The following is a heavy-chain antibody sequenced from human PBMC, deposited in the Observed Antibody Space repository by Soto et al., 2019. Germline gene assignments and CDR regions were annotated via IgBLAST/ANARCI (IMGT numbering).Heavy chain of an antibody. CDR2: IYYSGST. V-gene: IGHV4-61*08. J-gene: IGHJ4*02. Sequence: SETLSLTCAVSGGSISSGDYYWSWIRQPPGKGLEWIGYIYYSGSTNYNPSLKSRVTISVDTSKNQFSLKLSSVTAADTAVYYCASLYCGGDCYNDYWGQGTLVTVSS. CDR3: ASLYCGGDCYNDY. CDR1: GGSISSGDYY. D-gene: IGHD2-21*02.